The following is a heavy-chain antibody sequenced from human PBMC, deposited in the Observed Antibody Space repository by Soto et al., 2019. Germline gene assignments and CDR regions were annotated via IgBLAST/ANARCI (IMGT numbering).Heavy chain of an antibody. V-gene: IGHV3-30-3*01. Sequence: QVQLVESGGGVVQPGRSLRLSCAASGFTFSSYAMHWVRQAPGKGLEWVAVISYDGSNKYYADSVKGRFTISRDNSKNTLYLQMYSLRAEDTAVYYCARVSPPADYWGQGTLVTVSS. CDR2: ISYDGSNK. J-gene: IGHJ4*02. CDR3: ARVSPPADY. CDR1: GFTFSSYA.